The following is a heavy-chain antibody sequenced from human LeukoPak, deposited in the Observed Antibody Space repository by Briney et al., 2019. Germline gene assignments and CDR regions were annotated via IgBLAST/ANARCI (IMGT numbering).Heavy chain of an antibody. CDR2: INHSGST. V-gene: IGHV4-34*01. Sequence: PSETLSLTCAVYGGSFSGYYWSWIRQPPGKGLEWIGEINHSGSTNYNPSLKSRVTMSVDTSKNQFSLKLSSVTAADTAVYYCARVEGSGWYRYFDYWGQGTLVTVSS. J-gene: IGHJ4*02. CDR1: GGSFSGYY. CDR3: ARVEGSGWYRYFDY. D-gene: IGHD6-19*01.